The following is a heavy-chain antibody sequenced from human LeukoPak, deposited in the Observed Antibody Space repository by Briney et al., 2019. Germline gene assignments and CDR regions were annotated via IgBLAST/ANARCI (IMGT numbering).Heavy chain of an antibody. J-gene: IGHJ3*02. CDR2: LHPSGSTGNT. CDR1: GGSTSGAY. D-gene: IGHD2-2*01. Sequence: PSETLSLTCTVSGGSTSGAYWSWIRQPAGEGLEWIGRLHPSGSTGNTYYNPSLKSRVSMSADTAKSQFFLKVNSVTAADTAVYYCARQKCTSASCLTKNAFDIWGQGTMVTVSS. CDR3: ARQKCTSASCLTKNAFDI. V-gene: IGHV4-4*07.